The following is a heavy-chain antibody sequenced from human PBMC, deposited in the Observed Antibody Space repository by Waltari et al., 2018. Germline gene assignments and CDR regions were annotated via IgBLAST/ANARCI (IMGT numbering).Heavy chain of an antibody. CDR3: ARAVDYYGSGSYKYYFDY. Sequence: LTCTVSGGSISSSSYYWGWIRQPPGKGLEWIGSIYYSGSTYYNPSLKSRVTISVDTSKNQFSLKLSSVTAADTAVYYCARAVDYYGSGSYKYYFDYWGQGTLVTVSS. CDR2: IYYSGST. J-gene: IGHJ4*02. V-gene: IGHV4-39*07. D-gene: IGHD3-10*01. CDR1: GGSISSSSYY.